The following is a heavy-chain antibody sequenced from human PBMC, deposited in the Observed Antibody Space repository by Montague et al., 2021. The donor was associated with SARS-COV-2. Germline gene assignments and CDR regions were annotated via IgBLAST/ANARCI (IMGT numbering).Heavy chain of an antibody. CDR3: ARGCLSYFGAGSHCYGMDV. J-gene: IGHJ6*02. Sequence: SETLSLTCSVSGTSITSYYWNWTRQPPGKGLERMGYISDSGSTNYSPSLKSRVTMSVDTSKNQMSLKLTSVTAADTAVYYCARGCLSYFGAGSHCYGMDVWGQGTTVTVSS. D-gene: IGHD3-10*01. V-gene: IGHV4-59*01. CDR2: ISDSGST. CDR1: GTSITSYY.